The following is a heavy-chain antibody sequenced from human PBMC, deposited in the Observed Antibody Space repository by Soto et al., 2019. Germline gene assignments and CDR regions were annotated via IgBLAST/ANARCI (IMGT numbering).Heavy chain of an antibody. CDR1: GGSISSYY. V-gene: IGHV4-59*08. CDR2: IYYSGST. D-gene: IGHD3-10*01. Sequence: QVQLQESGPGLVKPSETLSLTCTVSGGSISSYYWSWIRQPPGKGLEWIGYIYYSGSTNYNPSLXSXVXIXXDTSKNLFSLKLSSVPAADPAVYYCARLWGWFGDYWGQGTLVTVSS. J-gene: IGHJ4*02. CDR3: ARLWGWFGDY.